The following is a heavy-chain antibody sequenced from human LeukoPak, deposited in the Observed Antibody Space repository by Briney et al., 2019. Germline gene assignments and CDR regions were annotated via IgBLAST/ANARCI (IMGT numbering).Heavy chain of an antibody. CDR1: GYTFTSYY. D-gene: IGHD2-2*01. J-gene: IGHJ4*02. CDR3: ARDFFSREYQLHGGDY. V-gene: IGHV1-46*01. CDR2: INPSGGST. Sequence: ASVKVSCKASGYTFTSYYMHWVRQAPGQGLEWMGIINPSGGSTSYAQKFQGRVTMTRDTSTSTVYMELSSLRSEDTAVYYCARDFFSREYQLHGGDYWGQGTLVTVSS.